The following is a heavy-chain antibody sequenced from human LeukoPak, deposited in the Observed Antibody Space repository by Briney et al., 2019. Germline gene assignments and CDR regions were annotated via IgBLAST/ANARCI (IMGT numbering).Heavy chain of an antibody. Sequence: ASVKVSCKASGYTFTRYDINWVRQAPGQGLEWMGWMNPKSGNTGYAQKFQGRVTMTRDTSISTAYMELGSLRSEDTAVYYCARVTGSIDYWGQGTLVTVSS. V-gene: IGHV1-8*01. CDR1: GYTFTRYD. D-gene: IGHD1-26*01. CDR3: ARVTGSIDY. J-gene: IGHJ4*02. CDR2: MNPKSGNT.